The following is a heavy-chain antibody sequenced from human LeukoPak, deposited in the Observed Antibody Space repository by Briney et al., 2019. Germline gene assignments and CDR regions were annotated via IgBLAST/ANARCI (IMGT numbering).Heavy chain of an antibody. CDR2: IKSKTDGGTT. J-gene: IGHJ4*02. CDR3: TRGERYSGYENDC. V-gene: IGHV3-15*01. Sequence: GGSLRLSCAASGFPFSNAWMSWGRLVPGKGGGWVGRIKSKTDGGTTDYTAHVTGRLTISREDSKTRLDLQMHSLKTEDTAVYYCTRGERYSGYENDCWGRGTLVSVSS. CDR1: GFPFSNAW. D-gene: IGHD5-12*01.